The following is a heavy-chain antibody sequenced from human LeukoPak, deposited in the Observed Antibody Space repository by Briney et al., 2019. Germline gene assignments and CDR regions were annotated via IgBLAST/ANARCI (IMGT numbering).Heavy chain of an antibody. D-gene: IGHD6-13*01. J-gene: IGHJ4*02. CDR1: GGSISSYY. CDR3: ARGPRASSYSSSSDLPDY. Sequence: ETLSLTCTVSGGSISSYYWSWIRQPPGKGLEWIGYIYYSGSTNYNPSLKSRVTISVDTSKNQSSLKLSSVTAADTAVYYCARGPRASSYSSSSDLPDYWGQGTPDTVSS. V-gene: IGHV4-59*01. CDR2: IYYSGST.